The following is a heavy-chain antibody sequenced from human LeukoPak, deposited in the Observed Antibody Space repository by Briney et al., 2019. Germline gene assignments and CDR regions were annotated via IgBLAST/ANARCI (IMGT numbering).Heavy chain of an antibody. CDR3: ARDHDYGGNDY. CDR1: GGSISSYY. Sequence: SETLSLTCTVSGGSISSYYWSWIRQPPGKGLEWIGYIYYSGSTNYNPSLKSRVTISVDTSKNQFSLKLSSVTAADTAVYYCARDHDYGGNDYWGQGTPVTVSS. D-gene: IGHD4-23*01. J-gene: IGHJ4*02. V-gene: IGHV4-59*01. CDR2: IYYSGST.